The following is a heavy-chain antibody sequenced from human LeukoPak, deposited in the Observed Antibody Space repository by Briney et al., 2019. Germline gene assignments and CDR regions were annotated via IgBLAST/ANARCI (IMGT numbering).Heavy chain of an antibody. J-gene: IGHJ5*02. Sequence: ASVKVSCKASGYTFTSYYMHWVRRAPGQGLAWMGIINPSGGSTSYAQKFQGRVTMTRDTSTSTVYMELSSLRSEDTAVYYCARAAHIVVVTAIPDNWFDPWGQGTLVTVSS. CDR3: ARAAHIVVVTAIPDNWFDP. CDR2: INPSGGST. D-gene: IGHD2-21*02. V-gene: IGHV1-46*01. CDR1: GYTFTSYY.